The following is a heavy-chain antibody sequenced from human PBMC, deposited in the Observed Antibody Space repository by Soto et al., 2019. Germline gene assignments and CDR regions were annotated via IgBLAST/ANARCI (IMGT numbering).Heavy chain of an antibody. V-gene: IGHV3-23*01. CDR2: ISGSGGST. J-gene: IGHJ4*02. CDR1: GFTFSSYA. CDR3: AKDGLSSEYRSPSPGGLDY. D-gene: IGHD6-13*01. Sequence: GGSLRLSCAASGFTFSSYAMSWVRQAPGKGLEWVSAISGSGGSTYYADSVKGRFTISRDNSKNTLYLQMNSLRAEDTAVYYCAKDGLSSEYRSPSPGGLDYWGQGTLVTVSS.